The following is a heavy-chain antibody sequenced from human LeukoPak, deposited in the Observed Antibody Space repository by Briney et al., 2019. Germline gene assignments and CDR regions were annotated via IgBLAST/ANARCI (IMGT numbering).Heavy chain of an antibody. CDR2: ISWNNGII. CDR1: GFTFDDYA. D-gene: IGHD5-18*01. J-gene: IGHJ4*02. V-gene: IGHV3-9*01. Sequence: GGSLRLSCAASGFTFDDYAMHWVRQAPGKGLEWVSGISWNNGIIDYADSVKGRFTISRDNAKNSLYLQMNSLRAEDTALYYCAKCRGYGYGYWEDWGQGTLVTVSS. CDR3: AKCRGYGYGYWED.